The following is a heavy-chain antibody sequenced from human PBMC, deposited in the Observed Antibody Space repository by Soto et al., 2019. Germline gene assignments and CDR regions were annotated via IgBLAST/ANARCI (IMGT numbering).Heavy chain of an antibody. CDR2: TYYRSKWYN. CDR3: ARDLGIAVAGRTYYYYVMDV. D-gene: IGHD6-19*01. CDR1: GDSVSSNSAA. J-gene: IGHJ6*02. Sequence: SQTLSLTCAISGDSVSSNSAAWNWIRQSPSRGLEWLGRTYYRSKWYNDYAVSVKSRITINPDTSKNQFSLQLNSVTPEDTAVYYCARDLGIAVAGRTYYYYVMDVWGQGTTVTVS. V-gene: IGHV6-1*01.